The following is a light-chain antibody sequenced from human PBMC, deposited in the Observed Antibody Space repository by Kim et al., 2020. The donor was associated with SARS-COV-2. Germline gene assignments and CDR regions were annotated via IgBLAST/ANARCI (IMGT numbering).Light chain of an antibody. V-gene: IGKV3-15*01. Sequence: EIVMTQSPATLSVSPGERASLSCRASQNVRSNLAWYQQKPGQAPRLLIYDASTRATGIPARFSGSGSGTEFALTISSLQSEDFAVYYCQQYNDWRAFGQGTKVDIK. CDR3: QQYNDWRA. J-gene: IGKJ1*01. CDR1: QNVRSN. CDR2: DAS.